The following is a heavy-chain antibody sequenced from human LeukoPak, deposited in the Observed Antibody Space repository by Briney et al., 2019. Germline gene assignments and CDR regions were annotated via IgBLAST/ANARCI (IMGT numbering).Heavy chain of an antibody. CDR1: GFTFSSYS. J-gene: IGHJ4*02. Sequence: GGSLRLSCAASGFTFSSYSMNWVRQAPGKGLEWVSSISSSSSYIYHADSVKGRFTISRDNAKNSLYLQMNSLRAEDTAVYYCARGSGSYRPLDYWGQGTLVTVSS. D-gene: IGHD1-26*01. V-gene: IGHV3-21*01. CDR3: ARGSGSYRPLDY. CDR2: ISSSSSYI.